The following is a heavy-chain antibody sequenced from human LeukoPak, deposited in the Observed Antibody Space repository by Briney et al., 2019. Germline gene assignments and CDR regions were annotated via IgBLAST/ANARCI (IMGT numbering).Heavy chain of an antibody. CDR3: ARGLYAMDV. V-gene: IGHV3-7*05. CDR1: GFTFSSYE. CDR2: IKQDGRET. D-gene: IGHD2/OR15-2a*01. Sequence: PGGSLRLSCVASGFTFSSYEMNWVRQAPGKGLEWVATIKQDGRETYYVDSVKGRFTLSRDNAKNSLFLQMNSLRAEDTALYYCARGLYAMDVWGRGTSVTVSS. J-gene: IGHJ6*02.